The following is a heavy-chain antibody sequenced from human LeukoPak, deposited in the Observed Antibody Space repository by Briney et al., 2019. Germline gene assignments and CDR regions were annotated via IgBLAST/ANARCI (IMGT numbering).Heavy chain of an antibody. V-gene: IGHV1-69*13. J-gene: IGHJ4*02. CDR3: ARAPSIRFLTPYFDY. CDR2: IIPIFGSA. CDR1: GGTFSSHA. Sequence: ASVKVSCKASGGTFSSHAISWVRQAPGQGLEWMGGIIPIFGSANYAQKFQGRVTITADESASTAYMDLSSLRSEDTAMYYCARAPSIRFLTPYFDYWGQGTLVTVSS. D-gene: IGHD3-3*01.